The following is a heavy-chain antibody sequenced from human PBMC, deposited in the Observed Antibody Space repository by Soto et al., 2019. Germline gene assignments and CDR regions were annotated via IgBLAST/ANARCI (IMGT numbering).Heavy chain of an antibody. D-gene: IGHD1-26*01. Sequence: GALILSCSASGLTLINVCMNWIRQAPGKGLEWVGRIKSKVDGGTTDYPAPLKDRFTISRDDSKNTLYLQMNSLKTEDTAVYYCTTGSGSYPNWGQGTLVTVSS. V-gene: IGHV3-15*07. CDR3: TTGSGSYPN. CDR1: GLTLINVC. J-gene: IGHJ4*02. CDR2: IKSKVDGGTT.